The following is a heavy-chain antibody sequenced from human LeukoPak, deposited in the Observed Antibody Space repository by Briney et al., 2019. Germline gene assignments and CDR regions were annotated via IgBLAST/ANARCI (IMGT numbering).Heavy chain of an antibody. CDR1: GYTFTGYY. CDR2: INPNSGGT. D-gene: IGHD3-22*01. J-gene: IGHJ4*02. Sequence: AAVKVSCKASGYTFTGYYMHWVRQAPGQGLEWMGWINPNSGGTNYAQKFQGRVTMTRDTSSSTAHMDLSRLRSDDTAVYYCARVLYYYDSSRYPRPLESTPDELYYFDYWGQGTLVTVSS. V-gene: IGHV1-2*02. CDR3: ARVLYYYDSSRYPRPLESTPDELYYFDY.